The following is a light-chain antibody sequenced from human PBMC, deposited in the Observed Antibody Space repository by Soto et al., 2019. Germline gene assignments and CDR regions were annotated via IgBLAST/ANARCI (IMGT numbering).Light chain of an antibody. V-gene: IGKV3-20*01. CDR3: QQYGSSPRT. J-gene: IGKJ1*01. CDR1: QSVSSSY. CDR2: GAS. Sequence: EIVLTQSPGTLSFSPGXRXTXXXXXSQSVSSSYLAWYQQKPGHAPRLLIYGASSRATGIPDRFSGSGSGTDFTLTISRLEPEDFAVYYCQQYGSSPRTFGQGTKVDIK.